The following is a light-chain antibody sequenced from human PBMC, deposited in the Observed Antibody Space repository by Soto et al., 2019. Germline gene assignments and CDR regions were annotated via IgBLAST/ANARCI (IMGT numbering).Light chain of an antibody. CDR1: SSDVGGYDY. Sequence: QSALTQPASVSGSPGQSITISCTGTSSDVGGYDYVSWYQLHPGKAPKLMVFEVSNRPSGVSYRFSGSKSGNTASLTISGLQAEDEADYFCSSYGGNNNVIFGGGTKLTVL. CDR3: SSYGGNNNVI. J-gene: IGLJ2*01. V-gene: IGLV2-14*01. CDR2: EVS.